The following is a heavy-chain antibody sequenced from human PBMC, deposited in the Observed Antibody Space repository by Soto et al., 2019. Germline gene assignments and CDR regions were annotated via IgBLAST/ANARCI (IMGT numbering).Heavy chain of an antibody. J-gene: IGHJ4*02. D-gene: IGHD3-3*01. CDR2: ISASGDAT. V-gene: IGHV3-23*01. CDR1: GFSFSYFG. CDR3: AKKVTIYAVDPADY. Sequence: GGSLRLSCAASGFSFSYFGMSWVRQGPGKGLEWVSAISASGDATYYAASVKGRFTLSRDNSKNTLYLQMNSLTVADTAVYYCAKKVTIYAVDPADYWGQGTQVTVSS.